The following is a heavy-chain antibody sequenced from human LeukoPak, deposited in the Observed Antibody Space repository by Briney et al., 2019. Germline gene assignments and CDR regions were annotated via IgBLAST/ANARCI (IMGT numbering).Heavy chain of an antibody. CDR1: FYSISSGYF. CDR2: IYHSGTT. D-gene: IGHD3-3*01. J-gene: IGHJ6*03. V-gene: IGHV4-38-2*01. CDR3: ARGITYYDFWSGSSGVGYMDV. Sequence: KASETLSLTCAVSFYSISSGYFWGWIRQPPGKGLEWIGSIYHSGTTYYNPSLKSRVTISADTSRNQFSLKLSSVTAADTAVYYCARGITYYDFWSGSSGVGYMDVWGKGTTVTVSS.